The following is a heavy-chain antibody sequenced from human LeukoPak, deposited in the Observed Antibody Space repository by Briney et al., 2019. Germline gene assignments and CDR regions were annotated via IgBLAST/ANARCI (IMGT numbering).Heavy chain of an antibody. J-gene: IGHJ6*02. V-gene: IGHV3-23*01. D-gene: IGHD2-2*01. CDR3: ARDSTGSGVYGMDV. CDR1: EFDFSSHA. Sequence: GGSLRLSCAASEFDFSSHAMTWVRQAPGKGLEWVSAISISGSKTYYADSVKGRFTISRDNSKNTLYLQMNSLRAEDTAVYYCARDSTGSGVYGMDVWGQGTTVTVSS. CDR2: ISISGSKT.